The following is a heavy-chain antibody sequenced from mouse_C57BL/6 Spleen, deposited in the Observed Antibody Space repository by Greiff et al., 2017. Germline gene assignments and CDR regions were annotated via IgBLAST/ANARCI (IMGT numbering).Heavy chain of an antibody. CDR1: GYAFSSSW. D-gene: IGHD4-1*01. CDR2: IYPGDGDT. V-gene: IGHV1-82*01. Sequence: LQESGPELVKPGASVKISCKASGYAFSSSWMNWVKQRPGKGLEWIGRIYPGDGDTNYNGKFKGKATLTADKSSSTAYMQLSILTSEDSAVYFCARSNWDDFDYWGQGTTLTVSS. J-gene: IGHJ2*01. CDR3: ARSNWDDFDY.